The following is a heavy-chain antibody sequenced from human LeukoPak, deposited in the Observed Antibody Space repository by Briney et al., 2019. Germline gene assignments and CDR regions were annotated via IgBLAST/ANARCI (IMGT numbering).Heavy chain of an antibody. CDR2: INHGGST. Sequence: PSETLSLTCGVYGGSFSGPYWSWIRQPPGKGLEWIGEINHGGSTSYNPSLKSRVTISLDTSKNQFSLKLSSVNAADTAVYYCASDSYNSIFYYWGQGTLVTVSS. V-gene: IGHV4-34*01. D-gene: IGHD6-13*01. CDR1: GGSFSGPY. J-gene: IGHJ4*02. CDR3: ASDSYNSIFYY.